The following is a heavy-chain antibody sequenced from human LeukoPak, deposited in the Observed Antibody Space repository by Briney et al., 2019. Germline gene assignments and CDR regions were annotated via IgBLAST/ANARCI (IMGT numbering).Heavy chain of an antibody. CDR3: AQGRDGYNPFDY. V-gene: IGHV3-23*01. D-gene: IGHD5-24*01. Sequence: SGGSLRLSCAASGFTFSSYTMTWVRQAPGKGLDWVSSINSDGDSTYFAHSVKGRFTISRDNSKNTVHLLLNRLRAEDTAVYYCAQGRDGYNPFDYWAREPWSPSPQ. CDR2: INSDGDST. CDR1: GFTFSSYT. J-gene: IGHJ4*02.